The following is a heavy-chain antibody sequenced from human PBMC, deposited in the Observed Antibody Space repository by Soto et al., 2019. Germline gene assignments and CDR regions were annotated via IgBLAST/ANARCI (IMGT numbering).Heavy chain of an antibody. V-gene: IGHV1-69*13. J-gene: IGHJ5*02. CDR2: IIPIFGTA. CDR1: GGTFSSYA. D-gene: IGHD2-2*01. Sequence: ASVKVSCKASGGTFSSYAISWVRQAPGQGLEWMGGIIPIFGTANYAQKFQGRVTITADGSTSTAYMELSSLRSEDTAVYYCARDLVWSGYCISTSCYDWFDPWGQGTLVTVSS. CDR3: ARDLVWSGYCISTSCYDWFDP.